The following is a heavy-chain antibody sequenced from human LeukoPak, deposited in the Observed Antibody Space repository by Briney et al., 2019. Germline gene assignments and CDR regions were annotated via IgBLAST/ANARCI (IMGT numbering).Heavy chain of an antibody. D-gene: IGHD3-9*01. Sequence: PGGSLRLSCAASGFTFSSYEMNWVRQAPGKGLEWVSYINNSGSTIYYVDSVKGRFTISRDNAKNSLYLQMNSLRAEDTAVYYCARGSRYGYYDILTGYMWGQGTLVTVSS. J-gene: IGHJ4*02. V-gene: IGHV3-48*03. CDR3: ARGSRYGYYDILTGYM. CDR1: GFTFSSYE. CDR2: INNSGSTI.